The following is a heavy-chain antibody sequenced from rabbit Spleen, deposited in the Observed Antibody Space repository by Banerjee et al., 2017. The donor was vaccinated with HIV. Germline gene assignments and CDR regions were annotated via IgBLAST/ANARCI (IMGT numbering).Heavy chain of an antibody. J-gene: IGHJ3*01. V-gene: IGHV1S40*01. CDR2: IYAGSSGAT. CDR1: GFSFSSSYY. Sequence: QSLEESGGDLVKPGASLTLTCTASGFSFSSSYYMCWVRQAPGKGLEWIACIYAGSSGATHYAMWAKGRFTISKTSSTTVTLQMTSLTAADTATYFCARDLVTVIGWNFSLWGQGTLVTVS. D-gene: IGHD1-1*01. CDR3: ARDLVTVIGWNFSL.